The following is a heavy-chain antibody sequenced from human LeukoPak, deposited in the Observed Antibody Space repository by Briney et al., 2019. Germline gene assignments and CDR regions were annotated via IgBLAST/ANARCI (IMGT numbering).Heavy chain of an antibody. CDR2: IYKGGNT. Sequence: GGSLRLSCAASGITVSSNYMTWVRQAPRKGLEWVSVIYKGGNTYYTDSVKGRFTISRDNSKNTLYLQMNSLRDEDTAVYYCARGSGSFSGGFDYWGQGTLVTVSS. CDR1: GITVSSNY. V-gene: IGHV3-66*01. J-gene: IGHJ4*02. CDR3: ARGSGSFSGGFDY. D-gene: IGHD1-26*01.